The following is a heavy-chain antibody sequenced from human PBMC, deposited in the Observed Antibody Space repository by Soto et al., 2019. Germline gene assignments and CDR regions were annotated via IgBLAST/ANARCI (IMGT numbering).Heavy chain of an antibody. CDR1: GGSFSGYY. V-gene: IGHV4-34*01. D-gene: IGHD1-7*01. Sequence: SETLSLTCAVYGGSFSGYYWSWIRQPPGKGLEWIGEINHSGSTNYNPSLKSRVTISVDTSKNQFSLKLSSVTAADTAVYYCARGRAGTTREYYYYYYMDVWGKGTTVTVSS. J-gene: IGHJ6*03. CDR3: ARGRAGTTREYYYYYYMDV. CDR2: INHSGST.